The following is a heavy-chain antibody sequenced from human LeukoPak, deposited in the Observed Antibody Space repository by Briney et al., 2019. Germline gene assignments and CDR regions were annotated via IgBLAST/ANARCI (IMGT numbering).Heavy chain of an antibody. CDR1: GYTFTSYG. D-gene: IGHD1-26*01. Sequence: ASVKVSCKASGYTFTSYGISWVRQAPGQGLEWMGWISPYNGNTNYAHNLQGRVTMTTDTSTSTAYMELRSLSSDDTAVYYCARDTASGSIKDPLGDWGQGTLVTVSS. J-gene: IGHJ4*02. CDR3: ARDTASGSIKDPLGD. V-gene: IGHV1-18*01. CDR2: ISPYNGNT.